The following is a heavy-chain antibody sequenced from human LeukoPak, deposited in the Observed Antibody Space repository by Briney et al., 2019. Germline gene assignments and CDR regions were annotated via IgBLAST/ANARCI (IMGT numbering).Heavy chain of an antibody. J-gene: IGHJ4*02. V-gene: IGHV1-18*01. Sequence: ASVRVSCKASGYTFTSYGISWVRQAPGQGLEWMGWISAYNGNTNYAQKLQGRVTMTTDTSTSTAYMELRSLRSDDTAVYYCARAAVELKMATITLGYWGQGTLVTVSS. CDR2: ISAYNGNT. CDR1: GYTFTSYG. D-gene: IGHD5-24*01. CDR3: ARAAVELKMATITLGY.